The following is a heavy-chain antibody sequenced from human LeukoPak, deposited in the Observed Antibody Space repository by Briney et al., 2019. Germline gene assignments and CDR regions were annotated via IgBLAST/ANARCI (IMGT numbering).Heavy chain of an antibody. D-gene: IGHD3-3*01. CDR2: INPNSGGT. V-gene: IGHV1-2*04. CDR3: ARTYYDFWSGYCSLGY. J-gene: IGHJ4*02. Sequence: GASVKVSCKASGYTFTGYYMHWVRQAPGQGLEWMGWINPNSGGTNYAQKFQGWVTMTRDTSIGTAYMELSRLRSDDTAVYYCARTYYDFWSGYCSLGYWGQGTLVTVSS. CDR1: GYTFTGYY.